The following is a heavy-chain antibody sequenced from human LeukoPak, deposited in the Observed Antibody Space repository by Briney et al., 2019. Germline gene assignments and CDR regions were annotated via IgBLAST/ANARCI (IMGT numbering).Heavy chain of an antibody. CDR2: IYYSGST. D-gene: IGHD3-9*01. Sequence: SETLSLTCTVSGGSISSYYWSWIRQPPGKGLEWIGYIYYSGSTDYNPSLKSRVTMSVDTSKNEFSLKLSSVTAADTAVYYCGLSPRDYDILTGSFPGDAFDIWGQGTMVTVSS. J-gene: IGHJ3*02. CDR3: GLSPRDYDILTGSFPGDAFDI. CDR1: GGSISSYY. V-gene: IGHV4-59*08.